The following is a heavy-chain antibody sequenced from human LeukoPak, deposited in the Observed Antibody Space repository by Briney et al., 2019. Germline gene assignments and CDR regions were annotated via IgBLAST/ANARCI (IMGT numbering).Heavy chain of an antibody. J-gene: IGHJ5*02. CDR3: ARATYGSGPNWFDP. Sequence: ASVKVSCKASGYTFTGYYMHWVRQAPGQGLEWTGWINPNSGGTNYAQKFQGRVTMTRDTSISTAYMELSRLRSDDTAVYYCARATYGSGPNWFDPWGQGTLVTVSS. D-gene: IGHD3-10*01. V-gene: IGHV1-2*02. CDR1: GYTFTGYY. CDR2: INPNSGGT.